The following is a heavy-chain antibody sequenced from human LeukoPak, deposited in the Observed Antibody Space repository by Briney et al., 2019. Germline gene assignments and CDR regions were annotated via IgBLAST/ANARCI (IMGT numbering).Heavy chain of an antibody. Sequence: GGSLRLSCAVSGLTFSRYAMSWVRQAPGKGLEWVSAISESGSGTYYADSVKGRFTISRDNSKDTLSLQMNSLRAEDTAVYYCAEDIAQGYTFGSIEQDYWGQGTLVTVSS. CDR2: ISESGSGT. D-gene: IGHD5-18*01. J-gene: IGHJ4*02. V-gene: IGHV3-23*01. CDR1: GLTFSRYA. CDR3: AEDIAQGYTFGSIEQDY.